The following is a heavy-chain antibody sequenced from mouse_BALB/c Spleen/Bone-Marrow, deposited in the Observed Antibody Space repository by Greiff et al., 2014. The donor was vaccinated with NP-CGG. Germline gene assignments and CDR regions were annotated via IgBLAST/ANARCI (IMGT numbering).Heavy chain of an antibody. J-gene: IGHJ4*01. Sequence: VKLMESGPGLVAPSQSLSITCTVSGFSLTGYGVSWVRQPPGKGLEWLGMIWGDGSTDYNSALKSRLSINKDNSKSQVFLKMNGLQTDDTARYYCARDSFLITRALDYWGQGTSVTVSS. CDR3: ARDSFLITRALDY. CDR2: IWGDGST. CDR1: GFSLTGYG. V-gene: IGHV2-6-7*01. D-gene: IGHD2-4*01.